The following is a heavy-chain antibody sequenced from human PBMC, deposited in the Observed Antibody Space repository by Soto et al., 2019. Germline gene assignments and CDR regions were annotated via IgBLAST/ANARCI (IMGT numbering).Heavy chain of an antibody. CDR3: ARVDCSGGSCYLIDY. CDR1: GGSISSGGYY. D-gene: IGHD2-15*01. V-gene: IGHV4-31*03. CDR2: IYYTGST. Sequence: QVQLQESGPGLVKPSQTLSLTCTVSGGSISSGGYYWSWIRQHPGKGLAWIGYIYYTGSTYYNPSLKSRVTISVDPSKNQFSLKVSSVTAADTAVYYCARVDCSGGSCYLIDYRGHGTLGTVAS. J-gene: IGHJ4*01.